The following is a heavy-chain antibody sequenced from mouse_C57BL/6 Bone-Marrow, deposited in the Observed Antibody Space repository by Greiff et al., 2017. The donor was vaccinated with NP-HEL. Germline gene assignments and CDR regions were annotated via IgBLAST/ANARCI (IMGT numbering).Heavy chain of an antibody. CDR2: IYPGDGDT. Sequence: VQLQQSGPELVKPGASLKISCKASGYAFSSSWMNWVKQRPGKGLEWIGRIYPGDGDTNYNGKFKGKATLTADKSSSTAYMQLSSLTSEDSAVYFCARSSRFAYWGQGTLVTVSA. CDR3: ARSSRFAY. J-gene: IGHJ3*01. CDR1: GYAFSSSW. V-gene: IGHV1-82*01.